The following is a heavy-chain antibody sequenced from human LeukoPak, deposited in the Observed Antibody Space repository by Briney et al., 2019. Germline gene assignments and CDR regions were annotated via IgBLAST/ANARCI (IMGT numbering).Heavy chain of an antibody. D-gene: IGHD1-26*01. V-gene: IGHV3-23*01. CDR2: IGGSGGDT. CDR3: AKKAQYNGNYPLDY. CDR1: GFTFSTYA. Sequence: GGSLRLSCVVSGFTFSTYAMSWVRQAPGKGLEWVSGIGGSGGDTFYADSVRGRFTVSRDNSKNTLYLQMNSLRAEDTALYFCAKKAQYNGNYPLDYWGQGTLVTVSS. J-gene: IGHJ4*02.